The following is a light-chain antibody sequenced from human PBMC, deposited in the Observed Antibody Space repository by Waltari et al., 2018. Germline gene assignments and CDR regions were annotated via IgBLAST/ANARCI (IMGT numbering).Light chain of an antibody. CDR2: SAS. CDR3: QQSYSTLIT. V-gene: IGKV1-39*01. CDR1: QNIRKD. Sequence: DIQLTQSPSSLSASVGDRVTITCRASQNIRKDGKGDQHKPGKAPNRRIYSASTLQSGVPSRFSGSGSGADFTLTISGLQPEDFATYYCQQSYSTLITFGQGTRLEIK. J-gene: IGKJ5*01.